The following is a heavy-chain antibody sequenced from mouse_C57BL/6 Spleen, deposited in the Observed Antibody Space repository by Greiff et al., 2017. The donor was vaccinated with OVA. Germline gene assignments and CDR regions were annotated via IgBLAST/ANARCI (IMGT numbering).Heavy chain of an antibody. CDR1: GFTFSDYG. J-gene: IGHJ2*01. V-gene: IGHV5-17*01. Sequence: DVKLVESGGGLVKPGGSLKLSCAASGFTFSDYGMHWVRQAPEKGLEWVAYISSGSSTIYYADTVKGRFTISRDNAKNTLFLQMTSLRSEDTAMYYCARPGTGYYFDYWGQGTTLTVSS. D-gene: IGHD4-1*01. CDR3: ARPGTGYYFDY. CDR2: ISSGSSTI.